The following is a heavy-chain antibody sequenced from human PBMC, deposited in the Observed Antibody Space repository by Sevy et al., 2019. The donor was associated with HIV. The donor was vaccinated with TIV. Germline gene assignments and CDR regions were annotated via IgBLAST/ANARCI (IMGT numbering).Heavy chain of an antibody. CDR2: IHSDDTT. D-gene: IGHD5-18*01. J-gene: IGHJ4*02. V-gene: IGHV3-66*01. Sequence: GGSLRLSCAASGFTVNSNYMTWVRQAPGKGLEGVSVIHSDDTTYHADSVKDRFTISRDNLKNTLYLHMSSLRAEDTAVYYCARGKSGYGYALNYWGKGTLVTVSS. CDR1: GFTVNSNY. CDR3: ARGKSGYGYALNY.